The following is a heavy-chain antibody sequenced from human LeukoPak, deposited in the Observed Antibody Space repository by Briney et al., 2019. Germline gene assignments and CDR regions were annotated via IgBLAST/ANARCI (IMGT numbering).Heavy chain of an antibody. J-gene: IGHJ4*02. CDR2: ISYDGSNK. CDR1: GFTFSSYA. Sequence: PGGSLRLSCAASGFTFSSYAMHWVRQAPGKGLEWVAVISYDGSNKYYADSVKGRFTISRDNSKNTLYLQMNSLRAEDTAVYYCARIRYYDSRDLDYWGQGTLVTVSS. CDR3: ARIRYYDSRDLDY. D-gene: IGHD3-22*01. V-gene: IGHV3-30-3*01.